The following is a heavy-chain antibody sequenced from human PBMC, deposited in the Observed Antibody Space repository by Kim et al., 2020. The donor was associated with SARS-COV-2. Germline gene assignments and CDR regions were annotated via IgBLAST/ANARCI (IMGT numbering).Heavy chain of an antibody. D-gene: IGHD5-12*01. V-gene: IGHV3-21*01. Sequence: GGSLRLSCAASGFTFSSYSMNWVRQAPGKGLEWVSSISSSSSYIYYADSVKGRFTISRDNAKNSLYLQMNSLRAEDTAVYYCARGGGGYVHPYYYYGMDVWGQGTTVTVSS. CDR1: GFTFSSYS. CDR3: ARGGGGYVHPYYYYGMDV. J-gene: IGHJ6*02. CDR2: ISSSSSYI.